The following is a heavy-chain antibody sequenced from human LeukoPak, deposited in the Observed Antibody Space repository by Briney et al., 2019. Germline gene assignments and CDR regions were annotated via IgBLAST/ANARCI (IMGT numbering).Heavy chain of an antibody. CDR2: INHSGST. D-gene: IGHD6-19*01. CDR1: GGPFSGYY. Sequence: PSETLSLTCAVYGGPFSGYYWSWIRQPPGKGLEWIGEINHSGSTNYNPSLKSRVTISVDTSKNQFSLKLSSVTAADTAVYYCARTWYSSGWFDYWGQGTLVTVSS. V-gene: IGHV4-34*01. CDR3: ARTWYSSGWFDY. J-gene: IGHJ4*02.